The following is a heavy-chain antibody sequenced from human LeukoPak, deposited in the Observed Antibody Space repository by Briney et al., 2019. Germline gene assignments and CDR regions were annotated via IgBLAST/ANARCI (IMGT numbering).Heavy chain of an antibody. Sequence: PSETLSLTCTVSGDSISTDSYFWGWIRQPPGQGRQWIGSIFYSGRTYYNPSLQTRLTISVDTSKNQLSLKLSSVTAADTAVYYCARQDTTMVSFDYWGQGTLVTVSS. D-gene: IGHD5-18*01. V-gene: IGHV4-39*01. CDR2: IFYSGRT. J-gene: IGHJ4*02. CDR3: ARQDTTMVSFDY. CDR1: GDSISTDSYF.